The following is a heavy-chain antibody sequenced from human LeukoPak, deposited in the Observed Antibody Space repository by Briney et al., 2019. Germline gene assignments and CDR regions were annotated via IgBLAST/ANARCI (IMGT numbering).Heavy chain of an antibody. D-gene: IGHD1-26*01. J-gene: IGHJ6*03. CDR1: GGSISSSIYS. Sequence: SETLSLTCTVSGGSISSSIYSWGWIRQPPGKGLEWIGSISYSGSTYYHPSLESRVTISVDTSKNQFSLKLSSVTAADTAVYYCARVGAGDYYYYYMDVWGKGTTVTVSS. V-gene: IGHV4-39*07. CDR3: ARVGAGDYYYYYMDV. CDR2: ISYSGST.